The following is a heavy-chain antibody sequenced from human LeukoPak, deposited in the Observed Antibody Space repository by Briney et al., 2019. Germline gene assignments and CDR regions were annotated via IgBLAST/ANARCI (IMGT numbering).Heavy chain of an antibody. CDR1: EFTFNNYG. CDR3: ARGRGVVVIAYFDY. V-gene: IGHV3-30*03. J-gene: IGHJ4*02. CDR2: ISKDGSNE. D-gene: IGHD3-22*01. Sequence: GSLRLSCAASEFTFNNYGMHWVRQAPGKGLEWVALISKDGSNEYYADSVKGRFTISRDNSKNTLYLQMNSLRAEDTAVYYCARGRGVVVIAYFDYWGQGTLVTVSS.